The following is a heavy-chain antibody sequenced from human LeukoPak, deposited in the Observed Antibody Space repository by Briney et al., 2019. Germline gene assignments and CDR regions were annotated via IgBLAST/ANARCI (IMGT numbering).Heavy chain of an antibody. D-gene: IGHD3-22*01. J-gene: IGHJ4*02. CDR1: GGTFSSYA. Sequence: ASVKVSCKASGGTFSSYAISWVRQAPGQGLEWMGRIIPILGIAHYAQKFQGRVTITADKSTSTAYMELSSLRSEDTAVYYCARDRGEYYYDSSGYYGDLFDYWGQGTLVTVSS. CDR2: IIPILGIA. CDR3: ARDRGEYYYDSSGYYGDLFDY. V-gene: IGHV1-69*04.